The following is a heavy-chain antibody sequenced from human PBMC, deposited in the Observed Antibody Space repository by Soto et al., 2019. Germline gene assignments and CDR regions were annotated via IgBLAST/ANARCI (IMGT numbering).Heavy chain of an antibody. CDR3: AVHLGQNYYTMDV. V-gene: IGHV3-23*01. J-gene: IGHJ6*02. CDR1: SDSISSGYY. Sequence: ETLSLTCAVSSDSISSGYYCDWVRQAPGKGLEWVSAISGSGGSTYYADSVKGRFTISRDNSKNTLYLQMNSLRAEDTAMYHCAVHLGQNYYTMDVWGQGTTVTVSS. CDR2: ISGSGGST.